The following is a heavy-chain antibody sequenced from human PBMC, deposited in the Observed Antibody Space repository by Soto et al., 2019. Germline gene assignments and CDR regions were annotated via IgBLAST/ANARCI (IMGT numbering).Heavy chain of an antibody. D-gene: IGHD1-1*01. CDR3: ARDISVGTTTEPLPRTDAFDI. V-gene: IGHV1-46*03. CDR2: INPSGGST. J-gene: IGHJ3*02. Sequence: QVQLVQSGAEVKKPGASVKVSCKASGYTFTSYYMHWVRQAPGQGLEWMGIINPSGGSTSYAQKFQGRVTMTRGTSTSTVYMELSSLRSEDTDVYYCARDISVGTTTEPLPRTDAFDIWGQGTMVTVSS. CDR1: GYTFTSYY.